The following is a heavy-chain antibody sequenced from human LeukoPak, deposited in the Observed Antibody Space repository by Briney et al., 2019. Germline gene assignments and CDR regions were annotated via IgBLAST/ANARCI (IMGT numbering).Heavy chain of an antibody. CDR1: GGSISSYY. CDR3: AREPGFFDY. V-gene: IGHV4-4*08. Sequence: SETLSLTCTVSGGSISSYYWSWIRQPPGKGLEWIGYIYTSGSTNYNPSLKSRVTMSVDTSKNQFSLKLSSVTAADTAVYYCAREPGFFDYWGQGTLVTVSS. J-gene: IGHJ4*02. CDR2: IYTSGST.